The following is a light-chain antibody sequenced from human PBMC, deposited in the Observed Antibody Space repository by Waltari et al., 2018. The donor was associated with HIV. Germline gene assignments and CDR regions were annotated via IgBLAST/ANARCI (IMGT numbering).Light chain of an antibody. CDR2: GAS. J-gene: IGKJ1*01. Sequence: IRMTQSPSSLSASTGDRVNITCRASQPVSDFVAWFRQRPGETPQFLIFGASTLHPGVPSRFSGSSSGTDFTLSVSCLQSEDFVTFFCQQYYDYPWTFGPGT. CDR1: QPVSDF. V-gene: IGKV1-8*01. CDR3: QQYYDYPWT.